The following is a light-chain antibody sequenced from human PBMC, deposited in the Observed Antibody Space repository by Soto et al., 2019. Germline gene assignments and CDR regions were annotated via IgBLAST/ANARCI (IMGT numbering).Light chain of an antibody. CDR1: SSNIGGNS. Sequence: QSVLTQPPSVSAAPGQKVTISCSGSSSNIGGNSVSWYQQLPGTAPKLLIYEVRNRPSGVSNRFSGSKSVNTASLTISGLQAEDEADYYCCSYTTSTTWVFGGGTKVTAL. J-gene: IGLJ3*02. CDR2: EVR. V-gene: IGLV2-14*01. CDR3: CSYTTSTTWV.